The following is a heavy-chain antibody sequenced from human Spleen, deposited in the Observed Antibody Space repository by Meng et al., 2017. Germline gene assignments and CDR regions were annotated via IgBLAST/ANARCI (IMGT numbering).Heavy chain of an antibody. V-gene: IGHV4-4*02. J-gene: IGHJ4*02. D-gene: IGHD3-10*01. CDR2: IFLSGRT. CDR3: ARFDISTAGRGDY. CDR1: CGPMSSRGW. Sequence: GCGPGRVKLSGALAFCCVVSCGPMSSRGWWCWGRQAPGNGLGGIGGIFLSGRTRYKLSLKSRVTIWVDKSKNQFSLLVSAVTAADTATYYCARFDISTAGRGDYWGQGTLVTVSS.